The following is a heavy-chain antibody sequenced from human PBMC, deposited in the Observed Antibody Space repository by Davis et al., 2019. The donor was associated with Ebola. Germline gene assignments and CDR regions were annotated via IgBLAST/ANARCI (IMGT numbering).Heavy chain of an antibody. V-gene: IGHV4-34*01. CDR2: INHSGST. CDR3: ARQYDLVGVTAGWFHP. CDR1: GGSFSGYY. J-gene: IGHJ5*02. D-gene: IGHD1-26*01. Sequence: SETLSLTCAVYGGSFSGYYWSWIRQPPGKGLEWIGEINHSGSTNYNPSLKSRVTMSRDTSKNQLSLKLSPVTAADTAVYYCARQYDLVGVTAGWFHPWGQGTLVTVSS.